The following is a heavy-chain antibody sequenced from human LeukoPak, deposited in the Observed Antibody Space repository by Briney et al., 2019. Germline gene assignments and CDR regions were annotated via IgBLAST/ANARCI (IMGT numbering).Heavy chain of an antibody. V-gene: IGHV4-4*07. CDR2: IYMSGST. Sequence: PSETLSLTCIVSGGSISSYYWSWIRQPAGKGLEWIGRIYMSGSTNYNPSLKSRVTISVDTSKNQFSLKLSSVTAADTAVYYCARQSYYGSGSPNWFDPWGQGTLVTVSS. D-gene: IGHD3-10*01. J-gene: IGHJ5*02. CDR3: ARQSYYGSGSPNWFDP. CDR1: GGSISSYY.